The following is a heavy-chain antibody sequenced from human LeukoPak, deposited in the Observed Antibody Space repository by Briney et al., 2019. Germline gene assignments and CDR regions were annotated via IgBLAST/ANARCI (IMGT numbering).Heavy chain of an antibody. CDR2: IYHSGST. CDR3: ASGPIASAFDI. V-gene: IGHV4-34*01. CDR1: GGSFSGYY. D-gene: IGHD2-15*01. J-gene: IGHJ3*02. Sequence: SETLSLTCAVYGGSFSGYYWSWIRQPPGKGLEWIGEIYHSGSTNYNPSLKSRVTISVDKSKNQFSLKLSSVTAADTAVYYCASGPIASAFDIWGQGTMVTVSS.